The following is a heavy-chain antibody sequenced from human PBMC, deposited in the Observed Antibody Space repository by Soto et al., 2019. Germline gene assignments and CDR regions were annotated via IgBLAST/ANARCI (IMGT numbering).Heavy chain of an antibody. D-gene: IGHD3-9*01. J-gene: IGHJ4*02. V-gene: IGHV3-23*01. CDR2: ISGSGGST. CDR3: AKEGAQNYDILTGYQYYFDY. CDR1: GFTFSSYA. Sequence: GGSLRLSCAASGFTFSSYAMSWVRQAPGKGLEWVSAISGSGGSTYYADSVKGRFTISRDNSKNTLYLQMNSLRAEDTAVYNCAKEGAQNYDILTGYQYYFDYWGQGTLVTVSS.